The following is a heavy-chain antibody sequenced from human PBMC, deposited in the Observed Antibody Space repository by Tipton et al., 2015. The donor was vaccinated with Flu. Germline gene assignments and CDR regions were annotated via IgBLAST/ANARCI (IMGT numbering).Heavy chain of an antibody. CDR2: IYYSGST. V-gene: IGHV4-59*01. CDR3: ARVPFGSGTYYKTDPFDI. D-gene: IGHD3-10*01. J-gene: IGHJ3*02. CDR1: GGSISNYY. Sequence: TLSLTCTVSGGSISNYYWSWIRQPPGKGLEWIGYIYYSGSTNYNSSLKSRVTISVDTSKNQFSLKVNSVTAADTAVYYCARVPFGSGTYYKTDPFDIWGQGTMVTVSS.